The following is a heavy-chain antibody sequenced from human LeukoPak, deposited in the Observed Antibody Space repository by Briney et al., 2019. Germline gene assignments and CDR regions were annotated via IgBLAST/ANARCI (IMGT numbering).Heavy chain of an antibody. CDR1: GFTVSSNY. V-gene: IGHV3-53*01. CDR2: IYSGGST. J-gene: IGHJ4*02. Sequence: GGSLRLSCAASGFTVSSNYMSWVRQVPGKGLEWVSVIYSGGSTYYADSVKGRFTISRDNSKNTLYLQMNRLRGEDTAVYYCARVPYSSGWYFDYWGQGTLVAVSS. CDR3: ARVPYSSGWYFDY. D-gene: IGHD6-19*01.